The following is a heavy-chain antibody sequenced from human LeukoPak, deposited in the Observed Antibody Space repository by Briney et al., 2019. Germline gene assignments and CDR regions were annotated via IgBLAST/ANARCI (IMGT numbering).Heavy chain of an antibody. CDR1: GFIFSPYA. V-gene: IGHV3-23*01. D-gene: IGHD3-22*01. J-gene: IGHJ5*02. Sequence: GGSLRLSCAASGFIFSPYAMSWVRQAPGKGLEWVAGIAGGDDRFYADSVKGRFSISRDNSKNTLYLQMNSLRAEDTAVYYCAKDPHQDYYDSTNWFDPWGQGTLVTVSS. CDR3: AKDPHQDYYDSTNWFDP. CDR2: IAGGDDR.